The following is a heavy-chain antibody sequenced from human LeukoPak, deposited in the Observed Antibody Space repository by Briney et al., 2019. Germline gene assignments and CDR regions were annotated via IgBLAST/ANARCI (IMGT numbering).Heavy chain of an antibody. J-gene: IGHJ6*02. CDR1: GGYISNYY. V-gene: IGHV4-4*07. Sequence: SETLSLTCTVSGGYISNYYWSWIRQPAGKGLEWIGRVYSSGSTNYNPSLKGRVTMSVDTSKNQFSLKLTSVSAADTAVYYCARGPRGYYYGMDDWGQGTTVTVSS. CDR3: ARGPRGYYYGMDD. D-gene: IGHD3-10*01. CDR2: VYSSGST.